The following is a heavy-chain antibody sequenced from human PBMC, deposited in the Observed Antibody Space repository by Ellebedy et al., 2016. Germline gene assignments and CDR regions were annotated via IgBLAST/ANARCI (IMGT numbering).Heavy chain of an antibody. J-gene: IGHJ2*01. CDR3: ARDGGSNWYSGYFDL. Sequence: GESLKISCEASGFSFSSYWMHWVRQAPGKGLVWVSRINSDGSSTSYADSVKGRFTISRDNAKNTLYLQMNSLRAEDTAVYYCARDGGSNWYSGYFDLWGRGTLVTVSS. CDR2: INSDGSST. D-gene: IGHD6-13*01. CDR1: GFSFSSYW. V-gene: IGHV3-74*01.